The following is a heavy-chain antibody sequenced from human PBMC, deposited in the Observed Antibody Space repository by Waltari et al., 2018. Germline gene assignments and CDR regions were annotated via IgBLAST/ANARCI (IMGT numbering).Heavy chain of an antibody. CDR2: ISGSGGST. J-gene: IGHJ1*01. V-gene: IGHV3-23*04. CDR1: GFTFSSYA. D-gene: IGHD2-2*02. CDR3: AKEYCSSTSCYIGEEVAEYFQH. Sequence: EVQLVESGGGLVQPGGSLRLSCAASGFTFSSYAMSWVRQAPGKGLEWVSAISGSGGSTYYADSVKGRFTISRDNSKNTLYLQMNSLRAEDTAVYYCAKEYCSSTSCYIGEEVAEYFQHWGQGTLVTVSS.